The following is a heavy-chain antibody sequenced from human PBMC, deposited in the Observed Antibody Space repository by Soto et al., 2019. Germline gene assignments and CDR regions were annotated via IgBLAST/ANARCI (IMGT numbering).Heavy chain of an antibody. Sequence: SETLSLTCTVSGGSISSGGYYWSWIRQHPGKGLEWIGYIYYSGSTYYNPSLKSRVTISVDTSKNQFSLKLSSVTAADTAVYYCAREIGYSGRPRGSRWFDYWGQGTLVTVSS. J-gene: IGHJ4*02. CDR1: GGSISSGGYY. V-gene: IGHV4-31*03. CDR3: AREIGYSGRPRGSRWFDY. CDR2: IYYSGST. D-gene: IGHD1-26*01.